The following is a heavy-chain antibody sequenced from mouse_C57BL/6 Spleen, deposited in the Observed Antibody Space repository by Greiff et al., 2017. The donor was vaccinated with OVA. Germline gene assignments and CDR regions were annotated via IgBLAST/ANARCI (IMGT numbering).Heavy chain of an antibody. CDR2: INPNNGGT. V-gene: IGHV1-22*01. Sequence: VQLQQSGPELVKPGASVKMSCKASGYTFTDYNMHWVKQSHGKSLEWIGYINPNNGGTSYNQKFKGKATLTVNKSSSTAYMELRSLTSADSEVYDCATSLSVYFDYWGQGTTLTVSS. D-gene: IGHD1-1*01. CDR3: ATSLSVYFDY. J-gene: IGHJ2*01. CDR1: GYTFTDYN.